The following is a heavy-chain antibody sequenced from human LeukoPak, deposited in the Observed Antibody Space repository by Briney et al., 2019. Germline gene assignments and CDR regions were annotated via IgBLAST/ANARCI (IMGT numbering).Heavy chain of an antibody. Sequence: SETLPLTCTVSGGSISSGDYYWSWIRQPPGKGLEWIGYIYYSGSTYYNPSLKSRLTISVDTSKNQFSLKLSSVTAADTALYYCARSYYGDAYYFDYLGQGTLVTVSS. V-gene: IGHV4-30-4*01. CDR3: ARSYYGDAYYFDY. D-gene: IGHD4-17*01. J-gene: IGHJ4*02. CDR2: IYYSGST. CDR1: GGSISSGDYY.